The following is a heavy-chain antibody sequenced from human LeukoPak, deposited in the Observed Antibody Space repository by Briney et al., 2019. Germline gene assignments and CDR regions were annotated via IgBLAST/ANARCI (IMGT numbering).Heavy chain of an antibody. CDR3: AKRDYHGSGTHGLLDY. J-gene: IGHJ4*02. V-gene: IGHV3-30*18. CDR1: GFIFSNYA. Sequence: GGSLRLSCAASGFIFSNYAMHWVRQAPGKGLEWVAVISYDETNKYYADSVKGRFTISRDNSKNTLYLQMNSLRTEDTAVYYCAKRDYHGSGTHGLLDYWGQGTLVTVSS. CDR2: ISYDETNK. D-gene: IGHD3-10*01.